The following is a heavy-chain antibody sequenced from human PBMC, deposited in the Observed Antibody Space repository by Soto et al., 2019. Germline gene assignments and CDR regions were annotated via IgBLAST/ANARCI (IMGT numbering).Heavy chain of an antibody. D-gene: IGHD1-1*01. J-gene: IGHJ4*02. CDR3: ARDNELFDY. CDR1: GYTFSSYG. Sequence: QVQLVQSGAEVKRPGASVKVCCKASGYTFSSYGISWVRQAPGQGLEWMGWISTYNDNTNYAQKLQGRVTMTRDTSTSTAYMEVRSLRSDDTAVYYCARDNELFDYWGQGTLVTVSS. V-gene: IGHV1-18*01. CDR2: ISTYNDNT.